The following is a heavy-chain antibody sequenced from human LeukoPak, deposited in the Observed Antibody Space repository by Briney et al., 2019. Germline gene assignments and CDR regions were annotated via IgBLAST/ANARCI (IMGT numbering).Heavy chain of an antibody. D-gene: IGHD3-16*01. CDR2: IYYSGST. CDR3: ARDLAYRGMDV. J-gene: IGHJ6*02. V-gene: IGHV4-59*01. Sequence: SETLSLTCTVSGGSISSYYWSWIRQPPGKGLEWIGYIYYSGSTNYNPSLKSRVTISVDTSKNQFSLKLSSVTAADTAVYYCARDLAYRGMDVWGQGTTVTVS. CDR1: GGSISSYY.